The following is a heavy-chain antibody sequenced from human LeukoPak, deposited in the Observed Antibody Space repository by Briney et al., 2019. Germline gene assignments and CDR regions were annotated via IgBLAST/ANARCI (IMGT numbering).Heavy chain of an antibody. V-gene: IGHV3-48*03. CDR1: GFTFSSYE. D-gene: IGHD6-19*01. CDR3: ARDSGYSSGWYLAFDI. CDR2: ISSSGSTI. Sequence: GGSLRLSCAASGFTFSSYEMNWFRQAPGKGLEWVSYISSSGSTIYYADSVKGRFTISRDNAKNSLYLQMNSLRAEDTAVYYCARDSGYSSGWYLAFDIWGQGTMVTVSS. J-gene: IGHJ3*02.